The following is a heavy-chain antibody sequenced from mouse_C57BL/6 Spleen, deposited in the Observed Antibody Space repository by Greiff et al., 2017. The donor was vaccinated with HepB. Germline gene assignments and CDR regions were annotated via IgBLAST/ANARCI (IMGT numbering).Heavy chain of an antibody. CDR1: GFTFSSYA. J-gene: IGHJ4*01. Sequence: EVQLQESGGGLVKPGGSLKLSCAASGFTFSSYAMSWVRQTPEKRLEWVATISDGGSYTYYPDNVKGRFTISRDNAKNNLYLQMSHLKSEDTAMYYCARGGYGNFYAMDYWGQGTSVTVSS. CDR2: ISDGGSYT. V-gene: IGHV5-4*01. CDR3: ARGGYGNFYAMDY. D-gene: IGHD2-10*02.